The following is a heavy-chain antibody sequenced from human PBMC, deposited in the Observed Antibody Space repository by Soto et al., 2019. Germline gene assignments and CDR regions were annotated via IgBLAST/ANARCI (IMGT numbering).Heavy chain of an antibody. D-gene: IGHD3-10*01. CDR1: GGSFSCYY. Sequence: SETLSLTCAVYGGSFSCYYWSWIRQPPGKGLEWIGEINHSGSTNYNPSLKSRVTISVDTSKNQFSLKLSSVPAADTAVSYCARGKGRYYGSGPHYYYGMDVWGQGTTVTVSS. V-gene: IGHV4-34*01. CDR3: ARGKGRYYGSGPHYYYGMDV. CDR2: INHSGST. J-gene: IGHJ6*02.